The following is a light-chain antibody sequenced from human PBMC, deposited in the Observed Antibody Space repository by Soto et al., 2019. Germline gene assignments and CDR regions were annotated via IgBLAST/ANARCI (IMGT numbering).Light chain of an antibody. CDR2: DVS. V-gene: IGLV2-14*03. Sequence: QSVLAQPASVSGSPGQSITISCTGTSRDVGGYNYVSWYQQLPGKAPKLMIYDVSNRPSGVSNRFSGSKSGNTASLTISGLQAEDEADYYCSSYTSGSTLEVFGTGTKVTVL. CDR1: SRDVGGYNY. J-gene: IGLJ1*01. CDR3: SSYTSGSTLEV.